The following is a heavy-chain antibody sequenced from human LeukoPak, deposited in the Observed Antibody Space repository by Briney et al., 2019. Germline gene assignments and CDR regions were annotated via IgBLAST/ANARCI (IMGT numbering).Heavy chain of an antibody. CDR1: GFSVSSNY. J-gene: IGHJ4*02. D-gene: IGHD3-22*01. CDR3: AGRYDSSGYPLH. CDR2: LYSGGTT. Sequence: GGSLRLSCAASGFSVSSNYVSWVRQAPGKGLEWVSVLYSGGTTYYADSVKGRFTISRDNSKNTLYLQINTLRAEDTAVYYCAGRYDSSGYPLHWGQGTLVTVSS. V-gene: IGHV3-53*01.